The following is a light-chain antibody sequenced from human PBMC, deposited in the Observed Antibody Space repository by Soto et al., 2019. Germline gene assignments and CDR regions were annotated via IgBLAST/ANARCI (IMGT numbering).Light chain of an antibody. V-gene: IGKV3-11*01. CDR1: QSVSRY. J-gene: IGKJ1*01. CDR3: QQYNSYSWT. CDR2: DTS. Sequence: EIVLTQSPATLSLSPGERATLSCRASQSVSRYLAWYQQKPGQAPRLLIYDTSYRATGIPVRFSGSGSGTEFTLTISSLQPDNFATYYCQQYNSYSWTFGQGTKVDIK.